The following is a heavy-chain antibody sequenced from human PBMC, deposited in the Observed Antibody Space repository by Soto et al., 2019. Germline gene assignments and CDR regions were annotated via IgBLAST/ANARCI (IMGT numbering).Heavy chain of an antibody. CDR1: GFTFSSYA. CDR2: ISSNGGST. Sequence: EVQLVESGGGLVQPGGSLRLSCAASGFTFSSYAMPWVRQAPGKGLEYVSAISSNGGSTYYANSVKGRFTISRDNSKNTLYLQMGSLRAEDMAVYYCARGIFDSYGMDVWGQGTTVTVSS. J-gene: IGHJ6*02. CDR3: ARGIFDSYGMDV. D-gene: IGHD2-15*01. V-gene: IGHV3-64*01.